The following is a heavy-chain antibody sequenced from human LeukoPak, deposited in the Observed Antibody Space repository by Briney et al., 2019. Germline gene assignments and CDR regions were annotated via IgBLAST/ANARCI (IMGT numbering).Heavy chain of an antibody. Sequence: GASVKVSCKASGYTFTSYYMHWVRQAPGRGLEWMGIINPSGGSTSYAQKFQGRVTMTRDMSTSTVYMELSSLRSEDTAVYYCAILYSSSWGDYWGQGTLVTVSS. CDR2: INPSGGST. CDR1: GYTFTSYY. J-gene: IGHJ4*02. V-gene: IGHV1-46*01. CDR3: AILYSSSWGDY. D-gene: IGHD6-13*01.